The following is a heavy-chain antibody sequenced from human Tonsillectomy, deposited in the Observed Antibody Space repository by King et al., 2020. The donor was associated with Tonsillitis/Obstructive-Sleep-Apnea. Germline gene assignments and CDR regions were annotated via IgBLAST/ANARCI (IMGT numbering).Heavy chain of an antibody. CDR1: GYTFTSYA. CDR2: INAGNGNT. J-gene: IGHJ5*02. V-gene: IGHV1-3*01. D-gene: IGHD3-3*01. CDR3: ARESGHYDFWSGYYFNWFDP. Sequence: QLVQSGAEVKKPGASVKVSCKASGYTFTSYAMHWVRQAPGQRLEWMGWINAGNGNTKYSQTFQGRVTITRDTSASTAYMELSSLRSEDTAVYYCARESGHYDFWSGYYFNWFDPWGQGTLVTVSS.